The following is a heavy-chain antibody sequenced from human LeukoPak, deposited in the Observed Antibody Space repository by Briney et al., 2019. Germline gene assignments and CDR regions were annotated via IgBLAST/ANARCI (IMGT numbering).Heavy chain of an antibody. D-gene: IGHD6-13*01. CDR2: ISYDGSNK. CDR1: GFTFSSYA. CDR3: ARDPVFGYSSSWYTTNYFDY. Sequence: GGSLRLSCAASGFTFSSYAMHWVRQAPGKGLEWVAVISYDGSNKYYADSVKGRFTISRDNSKNTLYLQMNSLRAEDTAAYYCARDPVFGYSSSWYTTNYFDYWGQGTLVTVSS. V-gene: IGHV3-30*04. J-gene: IGHJ4*02.